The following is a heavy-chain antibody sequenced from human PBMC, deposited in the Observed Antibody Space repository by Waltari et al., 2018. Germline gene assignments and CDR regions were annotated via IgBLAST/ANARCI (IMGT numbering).Heavy chain of an antibody. CDR3: AKDHGIAY. CDR1: GLTFSTFA. D-gene: IGHD2-21*01. CDR2: ISKSGRDT. Sequence: QLLESGGDLVQPGGSLRLSCSDSGLTFSTFAMSWVRQAPGKGLEWFSGISKSGRDTYYADSVKGRFTISRDNSKKTLYLQMKSLRVEDTAVYYCAKDHGIAYWGRGTLVSVSA. V-gene: IGHV3-23*01. J-gene: IGHJ4*02.